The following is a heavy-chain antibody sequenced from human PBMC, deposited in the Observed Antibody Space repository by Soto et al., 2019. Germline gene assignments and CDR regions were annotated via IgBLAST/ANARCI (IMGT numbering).Heavy chain of an antibody. V-gene: IGHV2-26*01. Sequence: SGPTLVNPTETLTLTCTVSGFSLSNARMGVSWIRQPPGKALEWLAHIFSNDEKSYSTSLKSRLTISKDTSKSQVVLTMTNMDPVDTATYYCARISDSSSSATTDYWGQGTLVTVS. J-gene: IGHJ4*02. CDR2: IFSNDEK. CDR3: ARISDSSSSATTDY. D-gene: IGHD6-6*01. CDR1: GFSLSNARMG.